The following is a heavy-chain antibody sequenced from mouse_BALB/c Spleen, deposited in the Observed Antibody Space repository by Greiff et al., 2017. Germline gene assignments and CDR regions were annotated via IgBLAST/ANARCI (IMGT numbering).Heavy chain of an antibody. V-gene: IGHV1-5*01. J-gene: IGHJ3*01. CDR3: TREDYDNDEGFAY. Sequence: EVKLMESGTVLARPGASVKMSCKASGYSFTSYWMHWVKQRPGQGLEWIGAIYPGNSDTRYNQKFPGKAKLTAVTTASTVYMELSILTNEDTAVYDCTREDYDNDEGFAYWGQGTLVTVSA. CDR1: GYSFTSYW. CDR2: IYPGNSDT. D-gene: IGHD2-4*01.